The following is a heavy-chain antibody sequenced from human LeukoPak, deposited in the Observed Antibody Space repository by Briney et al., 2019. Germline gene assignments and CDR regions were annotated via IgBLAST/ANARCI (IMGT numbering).Heavy chain of an antibody. V-gene: IGHV4-59*01. D-gene: IGHD1-1*01. CDR3: ARRAYSTAYWKHFDS. Sequence: SSETLSLTCTVSGGSISSYYWSWIRQPPGKGLEWIGYIYYSGSTNYNPSLKSRVTISVDTSKNQFSLKLSSVTAADTAVYYCARRAYSTAYWKHFDSWGQGTLVTVSS. CDR1: GGSISSYY. CDR2: IYYSGST. J-gene: IGHJ4*02.